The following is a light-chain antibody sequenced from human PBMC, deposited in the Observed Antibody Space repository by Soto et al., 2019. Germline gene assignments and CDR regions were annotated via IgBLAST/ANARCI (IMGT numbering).Light chain of an antibody. CDR3: QQYGTSPWT. CDR2: AAS. CDR1: QSVSSNY. Sequence: EIVLTQSPGTRSLSPGERATLSCRASQSVSSNYLAWYQQKPGQAPRLLIYAASSRATGIPDRFSGSGSGTDFTLTISRLEPEDIAVYYCQQYGTSPWTFGQGTKVEIK. V-gene: IGKV3-20*01. J-gene: IGKJ1*01.